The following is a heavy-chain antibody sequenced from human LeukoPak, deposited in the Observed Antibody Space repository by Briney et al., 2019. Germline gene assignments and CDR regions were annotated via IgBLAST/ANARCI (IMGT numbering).Heavy chain of an antibody. V-gene: IGHV4-30-2*01. J-gene: IGHJ4*02. D-gene: IGHD3-10*01. CDR2: IYHTGNT. Sequence: SETLSLTCAVSGGSISSGDYSWSWIRQPPGKGLEWIGYIYHTGNTLYNPSLKSRVTMSIDRSNNQFSPKLNSVTAADTAVYYCAGDYGSGSYRFDYWGQGTLVAVSS. CDR3: AGDYGSGSYRFDY. CDR1: GGSISSGDYS.